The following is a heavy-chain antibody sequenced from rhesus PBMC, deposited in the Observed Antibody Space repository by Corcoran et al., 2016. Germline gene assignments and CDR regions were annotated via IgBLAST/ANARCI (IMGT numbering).Heavy chain of an antibody. V-gene: IGHV2-95*01. Sequence: QVTLKESGPALVKPTQTLTLTCTFSGVSINTAETGVGWIRQPPGKALEWLASICWSDTKYYSTSLKSRLTISKDPSKNLVILTMTNMDPVDTATYYCARLPTRRFDVWGPGVLVTVSA. D-gene: IGHD3S6*01. CDR2: ICWSDTK. J-gene: IGHJ5-1*01. CDR3: ARLPTRRFDV. CDR1: GVSINTAETG.